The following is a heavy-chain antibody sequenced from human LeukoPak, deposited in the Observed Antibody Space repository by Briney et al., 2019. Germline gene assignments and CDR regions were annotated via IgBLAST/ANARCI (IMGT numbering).Heavy chain of an antibody. D-gene: IGHD6-19*01. CDR3: GRWSGGSAWLYHYGMDV. CDR1: GYTFRNYG. CDR2: ISAYNGDT. Sequence: ASVKVSCKTSGYTFRNYGINWVRQAPGQGLEWMGWISAYNGDTSYAQQFQGRVTLTTDTSTTTAYMELRSLRSDVTAVYYCGRWSGGSAWLYHYGMDVWGQGTTVTVSS. V-gene: IGHV1-18*01. J-gene: IGHJ6*02.